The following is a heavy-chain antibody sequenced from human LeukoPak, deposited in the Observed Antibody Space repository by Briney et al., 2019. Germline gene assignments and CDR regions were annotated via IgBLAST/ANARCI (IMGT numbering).Heavy chain of an antibody. CDR2: IYTSGST. Sequence: PSETLSLTCTVSGGSISSGSYYWSWIRQPAGKGLEWIGRIYTSGSTNYNPSLKSRVTISVDTSKNQFSLKLSSVTAADTAVYYCAREYSGWGQGTLVTVSS. V-gene: IGHV4-61*02. CDR1: GGSISSGSYY. CDR3: AREYSG. D-gene: IGHD5-18*01. J-gene: IGHJ4*02.